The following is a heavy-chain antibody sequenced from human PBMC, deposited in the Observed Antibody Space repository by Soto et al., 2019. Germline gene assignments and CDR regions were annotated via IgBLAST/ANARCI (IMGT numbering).Heavy chain of an antibody. J-gene: IGHJ4*02. D-gene: IGHD3-16*01. Sequence: EGSLRLSCAASGFTFSTYAMSWVRQAPGKGLEWVSTLSRSGTTYYADSVKGRFTISRDNSKNTLYLQMSSLRAEDTAIYYCTREIWGGPLDYWGQGTLVTVSS. V-gene: IGHV3-23*01. CDR1: GFTFSTYA. CDR3: TREIWGGPLDY. CDR2: LSRSGTT.